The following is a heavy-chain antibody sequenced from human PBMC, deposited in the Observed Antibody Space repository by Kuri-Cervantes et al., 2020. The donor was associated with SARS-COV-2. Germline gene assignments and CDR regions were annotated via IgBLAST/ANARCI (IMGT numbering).Heavy chain of an antibody. CDR1: GFTFSSYS. CDR2: ISSSSSYI. CDR3: ARVTTVTEGY. V-gene: IGHV3-21*01. J-gene: IGHJ4*02. D-gene: IGHD4-11*01. Sequence: ETLSLTCAASGFTFSSYSMNWVRQAPGKGLEWVSSISSSSSYIYYADSVKGRLTISRDNAKNSLYLQMNSLRAEDTAVYYCARVTTVTEGYWGQGTLVTVSS.